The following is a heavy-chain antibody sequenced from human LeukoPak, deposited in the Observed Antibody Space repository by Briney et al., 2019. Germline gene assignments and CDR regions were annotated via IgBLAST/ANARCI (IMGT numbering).Heavy chain of an antibody. V-gene: IGHV1-69*04. Sequence: GASVKVSCKASGGTFSSYAISWVRQAPGQGLEWMGRIIPILGIANYAQKFQGRVTITADKSTSTAYMELSSLRSEDTAVYYCARRITMVRGVSVQLNDAFDIWGQGTMVTVSS. CDR1: GGTFSSYA. CDR2: IIPILGIA. J-gene: IGHJ3*02. D-gene: IGHD3-10*01. CDR3: ARRITMVRGVSVQLNDAFDI.